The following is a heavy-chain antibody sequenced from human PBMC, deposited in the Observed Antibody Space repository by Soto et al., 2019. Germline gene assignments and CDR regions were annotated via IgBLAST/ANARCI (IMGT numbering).Heavy chain of an antibody. D-gene: IGHD6-19*01. CDR2: IYYSGST. V-gene: IGHV4-59*08. Sequence: SETLSLTCTVSGGSISSYYWSWIRQPPGKGLEWIGYIYYSGSTNYNPSLKSRVTISVDTSKNQFSLKLSSVTAADTAVYYCASWSGWYYFDYWGQGTLVTVSS. J-gene: IGHJ4*02. CDR3: ASWSGWYYFDY. CDR1: GGSISSYY.